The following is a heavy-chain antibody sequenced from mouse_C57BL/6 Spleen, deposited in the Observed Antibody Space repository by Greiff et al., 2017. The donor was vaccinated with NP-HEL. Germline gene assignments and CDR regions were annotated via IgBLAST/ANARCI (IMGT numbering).Heavy chain of an antibody. Sequence: QVQLKESGPELVKPGASVKISCKASGYAFSSSWMNWVKQRPGKGLEWIGRIYPGDGDTNYNGKFKGKATLTADKSSSTAYMQLSSLTSEDSAVYFCARSITTVYFDYWGQGTTLTVSS. CDR2: IYPGDGDT. D-gene: IGHD1-1*01. J-gene: IGHJ2*01. CDR3: ARSITTVYFDY. V-gene: IGHV1-82*01. CDR1: GYAFSSSW.